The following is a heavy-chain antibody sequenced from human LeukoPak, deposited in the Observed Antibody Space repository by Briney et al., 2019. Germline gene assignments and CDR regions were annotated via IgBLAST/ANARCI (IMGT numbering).Heavy chain of an antibody. V-gene: IGHV3-53*01. CDR1: GFTVSSNY. Sequence: GGSLRLSCAASGFTVSSNYMSWVRQAPGKGLEWVSVIYSGGSTYYADSVKGRFTISRDNSKNTLYLQMNSLRAEDTAVYYCARGVPYDSWSGPHYSDYWGQGTLVTVSS. CDR2: IYSGGST. D-gene: IGHD3-3*01. J-gene: IGHJ4*02. CDR3: ARGVPYDSWSGPHYSDY.